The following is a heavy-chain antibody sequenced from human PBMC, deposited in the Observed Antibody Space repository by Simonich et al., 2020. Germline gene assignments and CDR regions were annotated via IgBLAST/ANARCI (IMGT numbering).Heavy chain of an antibody. V-gene: IGHV4-39*01. CDR1: GGSISSSSYY. D-gene: IGHD6-6*01. Sequence: QLQLQESGPGLVKPSETLSLTCTVSGGSISSSSYYWGWIRQPPGKGLEWIGSIYYRGSTYYNPSLKSRGPISVDTSKNQFSLKLSSVTAADTAVYYCARWAYSSSYFDYWGQGTLVTVSS. CDR2: IYYRGST. CDR3: ARWAYSSSYFDY. J-gene: IGHJ4*02.